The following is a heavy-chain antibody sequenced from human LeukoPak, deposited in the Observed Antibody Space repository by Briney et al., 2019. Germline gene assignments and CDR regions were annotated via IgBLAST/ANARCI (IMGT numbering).Heavy chain of an antibody. J-gene: IGHJ4*02. CDR2: ISSSSSYI. Sequence: GGSLRLSCAASGFTFDSYNMNWVRQAPGKGLEWVSSISSSSSYIYYADSVKGRFTISRDNAKNSLYLQMNSLRAEDTAVYYCAREFYYGSGLDYWGQGTLVTVSS. CDR3: AREFYYGSGLDY. CDR1: GFTFDSYN. V-gene: IGHV3-21*01. D-gene: IGHD3-10*01.